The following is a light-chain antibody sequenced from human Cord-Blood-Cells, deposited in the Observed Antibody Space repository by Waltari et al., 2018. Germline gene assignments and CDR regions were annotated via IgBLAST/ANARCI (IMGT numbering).Light chain of an antibody. J-gene: IGLJ3*02. V-gene: IGLV2-14*01. CDR2: DVS. Sequence: QSALTQPASVSGSPGQSITISCTGTSSDVGGYNYVFWYQQHPGKAPKLMIYDVSKRPSGGSNRFSGSKSGNTASLTISGLQAEDEADYYCSSYTSSSTLVFGGGTKLTVL. CDR3: SSYTSSSTLV. CDR1: SSDVGGYNY.